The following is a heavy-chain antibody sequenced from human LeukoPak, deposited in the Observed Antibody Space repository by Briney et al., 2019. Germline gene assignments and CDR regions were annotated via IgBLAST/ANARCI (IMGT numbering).Heavy chain of an antibody. V-gene: IGHV3-66*01. CDR3: ATRPDGNDVPYFDY. D-gene: IGHD5-12*01. CDR1: GLTVGFKC. Sequence: GGSLRLSCAASGLTVGFKCMSWVRQAPGKGLEWVSIIYSGGSSYYADSVKGRFTVSRDTSKNTLYLQMNSLRAEDTAVYYCATRPDGNDVPYFDYWGQGTLVTVSS. CDR2: IYSGGSS. J-gene: IGHJ4*02.